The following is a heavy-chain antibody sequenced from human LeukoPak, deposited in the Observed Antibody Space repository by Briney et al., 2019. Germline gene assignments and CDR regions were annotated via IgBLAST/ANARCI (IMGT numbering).Heavy chain of an antibody. CDR2: IKQDGSEK. CDR3: ARASGGYSYGKEFDY. J-gene: IGHJ4*02. Sequence: GGSLRLSCAASGFTFSSYWMSWVRQAPGKGLEWVANIKQDGSEKYYVDSVKGRFTISRDNAKNSLYLQMNSLRAEDTAVYYCARASGGYSYGKEFDYWGQGTLVTVSS. CDR1: GFTFSSYW. D-gene: IGHD5-18*01. V-gene: IGHV3-7*01.